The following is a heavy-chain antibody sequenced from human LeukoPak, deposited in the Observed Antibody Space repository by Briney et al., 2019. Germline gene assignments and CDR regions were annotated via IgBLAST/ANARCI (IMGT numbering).Heavy chain of an antibody. D-gene: IGHD6-19*01. CDR3: ARGSVAGYFDY. Sequence: SETLSLTRTVSGGSISSYYWSWIRQPPGKGLEWIGYIYYSGSTNYNPSLKSRVTISVDTSKNQFSLKLSSVTAADTAVYYCARGSVAGYFDYWGQGTLVTVSS. CDR2: IYYSGST. CDR1: GGSISSYY. J-gene: IGHJ4*02. V-gene: IGHV4-59*01.